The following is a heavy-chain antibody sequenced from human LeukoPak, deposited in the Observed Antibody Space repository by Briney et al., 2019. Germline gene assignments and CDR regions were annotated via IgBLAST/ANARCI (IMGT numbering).Heavy chain of an antibody. V-gene: IGHV3-23*01. CDR3: AKVGDWYSSSWLN. CDR1: GFTFSSYA. D-gene: IGHD6-13*01. J-gene: IGHJ4*02. Sequence: PGGSLRLSCAASGFTFSSYAMSWVRQAPGKGLEWASAISGSGGSTCYADSVKGRFTISRDNSKNTLYLQMNSLRAEDTAVYYCAKVGDWYSSSWLNWGQGTLVTVSS. CDR2: ISGSGGST.